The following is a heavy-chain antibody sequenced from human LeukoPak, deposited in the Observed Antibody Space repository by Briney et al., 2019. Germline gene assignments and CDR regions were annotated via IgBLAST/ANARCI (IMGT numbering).Heavy chain of an antibody. V-gene: IGHV3-48*04. Sequence: GGSLRLSCAASGFTFSSYSMSWIRQAPGKGLEWVSYISSSGSTIYYADSVKGRFTISRDNAKNSLYLQMNSLRAEDTAVYYCARAVRYGSGSYLGGLRGYYFDYWGQGTLVTVSS. CDR3: ARAVRYGSGSYLGGLRGYYFDY. D-gene: IGHD3-10*01. J-gene: IGHJ4*02. CDR1: GFTFSSYS. CDR2: ISSSGSTI.